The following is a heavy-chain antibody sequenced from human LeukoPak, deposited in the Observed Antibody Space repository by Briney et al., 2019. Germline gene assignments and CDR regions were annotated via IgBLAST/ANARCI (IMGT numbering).Heavy chain of an antibody. D-gene: IGHD2-2*01. CDR1: GFTFSSYA. CDR2: ISGSGGST. CDR3: AKDTWDIVVVPAAIRY. Sequence: GGSLRLSCAASGFTFSSYAMSWLRQAPGKGLELVSAISGSGGSTYYADSVKGRFTISRDNSKNTLYLQMNSLRAEGTAVYYCAKDTWDIVVVPAAIRYWGQGTLVTVSS. V-gene: IGHV3-23*01. J-gene: IGHJ4*02.